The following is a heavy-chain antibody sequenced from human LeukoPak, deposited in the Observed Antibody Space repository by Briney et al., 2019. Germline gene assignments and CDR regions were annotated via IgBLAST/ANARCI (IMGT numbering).Heavy chain of an antibody. CDR1: GGSISSGGYS. D-gene: IGHD3-10*01. J-gene: IGHJ3*02. CDR3: ARGMVVRGVPHAFDI. Sequence: PSQTLSLTCAVSGGSISSGGYSWSWIRQPPGKGLEWIGYIYNSGSTYYNPSLKSRVTISVDRSKNQFSLKLSSVTAADTAVYYCARGMVVRGVPHAFDIWGQGTMVTVSS. V-gene: IGHV4-30-2*01. CDR2: IYNSGST.